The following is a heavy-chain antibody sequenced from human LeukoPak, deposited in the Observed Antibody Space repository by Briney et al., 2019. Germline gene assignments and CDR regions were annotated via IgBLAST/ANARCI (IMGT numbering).Heavy chain of an antibody. CDR3: ATTRTY. CDR2: IKSKSDGGTI. CDR1: GFTFSSTW. J-gene: IGHJ4*02. V-gene: IGHV3-15*07. Sequence: GGSLRLSCAASGFTFSSTWMNWVRQAPGKGLEWVGRIKSKSDGGTIDYAAPVKGRLTISRDDSKNTLYLQMHSLTTEDTAVYYCATTRTYWGQGTLVTVSS.